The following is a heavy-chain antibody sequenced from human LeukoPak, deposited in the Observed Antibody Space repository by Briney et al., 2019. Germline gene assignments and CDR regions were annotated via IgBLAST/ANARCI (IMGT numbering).Heavy chain of an antibody. CDR1: GFTFRSYT. J-gene: IGHJ6*02. D-gene: IGHD5-12*01. V-gene: IGHV3-7*01. CDR3: ARALVATTNYYYYYGMDV. CDR2: IKQDGSEK. Sequence: GGSLRLSCAASGFTFRSYTMNWVRQAPGKGLEWVANIKQDGSEKYYVDSVKGRFTISRDNAKNSLYLQMNSLRAEDTAVYYCARALVATTNYYYYYGMDVWGQGTTVTVSS.